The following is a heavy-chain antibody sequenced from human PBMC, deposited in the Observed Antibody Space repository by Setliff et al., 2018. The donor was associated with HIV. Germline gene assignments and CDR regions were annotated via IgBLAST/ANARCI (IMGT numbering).Heavy chain of an antibody. J-gene: IGHJ4*02. Sequence: SQTLSLPCVISGDSVSSTSGAWTWIRQSPSGGLEWLGRTYYRSEWKNDYAASLKGRMNISSDTSRNQFSLQLNSVTPEDTAIYYCARVHEAQYGYRFDYWGQGILVTVSS. CDR1: GDSVSSTSGA. V-gene: IGHV6-1*01. D-gene: IGHD6-25*01. CDR2: TYYRSEWKN. CDR3: ARVHEAQYGYRFDY.